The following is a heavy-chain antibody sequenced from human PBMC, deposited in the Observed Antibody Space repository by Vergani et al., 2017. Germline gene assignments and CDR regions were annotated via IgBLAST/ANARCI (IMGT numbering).Heavy chain of an antibody. CDR1: GYTFTSYD. Sequence: QVQLVQSGAEVKKPGASVKVSCKASGYTFTSYDINWVRQATGQGLEWMGWMNPNSGNTGYAQKFQGRVTMTRNTSISTAYMELGSLRSEDTAVYYCARGHCQQWRVVGWFDPWGQGTLVTVSS. D-gene: IGHD6-19*01. CDR3: ARGHCQQWRVVGWFDP. CDR2: MNPNSGNT. V-gene: IGHV1-8*01. J-gene: IGHJ5*02.